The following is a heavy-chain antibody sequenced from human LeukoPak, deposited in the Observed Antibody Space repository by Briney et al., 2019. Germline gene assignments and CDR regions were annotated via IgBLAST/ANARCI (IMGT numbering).Heavy chain of an antibody. CDR2: ISNSGDT. J-gene: IGHJ4*02. CDR3: ARAPGSGWSD. D-gene: IGHD6-19*01. V-gene: IGHV4-38-2*01. Sequence: SDTLSLTCAVSGYSISSGYYWGWIRPPPGEGLEWIGAISNSGDTYYKPSLKSRLIISLDTFKNHFSLSLISVTAADTAVYYCARAPGSGWSDWGRGTLVTVSS. CDR1: GYSISSGYY.